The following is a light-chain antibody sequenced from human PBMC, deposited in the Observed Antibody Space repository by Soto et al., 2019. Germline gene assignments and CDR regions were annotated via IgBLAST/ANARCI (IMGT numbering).Light chain of an antibody. CDR2: RNN. J-gene: IGLJ2*01. Sequence: QSVLTQPPSASGTPGQRVTISCSGSSSNIESNYVYWYQPLPGTAPRLLIYRNNQRPSGVPDRFSGSKSGTSASLAISALRSEDEADYYCTVWDDSLRGRLFGGGTKLTVL. CDR3: TVWDDSLRGRL. CDR1: SSNIESNY. V-gene: IGLV1-47*01.